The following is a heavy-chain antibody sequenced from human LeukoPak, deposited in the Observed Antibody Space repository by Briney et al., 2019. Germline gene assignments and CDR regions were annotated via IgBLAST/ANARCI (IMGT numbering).Heavy chain of an antibody. CDR3: AREYRSYSYGRGALDI. J-gene: IGHJ3*02. Sequence: GGSLRLSCAASGFAFSGYWMSWVRQAPGKGLEWVANIKQDGSEKYYVDSVKGRFTISRDNAKNSLYLQMNSLRAEDTALYYCAREYRSYSYGRGALDIWGQGTMVTVSS. V-gene: IGHV3-7*01. CDR2: IKQDGSEK. D-gene: IGHD3-16*01. CDR1: GFAFSGYW.